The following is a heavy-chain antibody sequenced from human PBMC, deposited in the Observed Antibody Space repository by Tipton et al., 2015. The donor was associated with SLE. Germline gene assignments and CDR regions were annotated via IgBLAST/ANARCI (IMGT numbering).Heavy chain of an antibody. CDR2: IDPSDSYT. D-gene: IGHD2-2*01. CDR1: GYSFTSYW. J-gene: IGHJ4*02. CDR3: ATLGYCSSTSCFGDY. V-gene: IGHV5-10-1*01. Sequence: QSGAEVKKPGESLRISCKGSGYSFTSYWISWVRQMPGKGLEWMGRIDPSDSYTNYSPSFQGHVTISADKSISTAYLQWSSLKASDTAMYYCATLGYCSSTSCFGDYWGQGTLVTVSS.